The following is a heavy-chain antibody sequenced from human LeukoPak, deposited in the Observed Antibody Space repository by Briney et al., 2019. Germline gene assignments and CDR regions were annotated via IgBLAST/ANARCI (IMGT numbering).Heavy chain of an antibody. CDR3: ARETRGYGGNSLDY. V-gene: IGHV3-21*01. Sequence: KSGGSLRLSCAASGFTFSSYAMSWVRQAPGKGLEWVSSISSSSSYIYYADSVKGRFTISRDNAKNSLYLQMNSLRAEDTAVYYCARETRGYGGNSLDYWGQGTLVTVSS. CDR2: ISSSSSYI. D-gene: IGHD4-23*01. J-gene: IGHJ4*02. CDR1: GFTFSSYA.